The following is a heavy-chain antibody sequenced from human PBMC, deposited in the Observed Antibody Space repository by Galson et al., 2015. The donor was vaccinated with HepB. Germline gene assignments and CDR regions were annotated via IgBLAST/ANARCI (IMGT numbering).Heavy chain of an antibody. D-gene: IGHD4-17*01. CDR2: ISSSTTYT. CDR3: ARVADADYGDHSHFDY. CDR1: GFTFSDYY. Sequence: SLRLSCAAPGFTFSDYYMSWIRQAPGKGLEWLSYISSSTTYTNYADSVKGRFTISRDNAKNSLFLQINSLRAEDTAVYYCARVADADYGDHSHFDYWGQGTLVTVSS. J-gene: IGHJ4*02. V-gene: IGHV3-11*06.